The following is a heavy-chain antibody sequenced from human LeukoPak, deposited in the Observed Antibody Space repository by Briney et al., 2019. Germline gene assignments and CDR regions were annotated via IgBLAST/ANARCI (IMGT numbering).Heavy chain of an antibody. CDR3: ARDGPDYYGSGSYGPRAFDI. Sequence: ASVKVSCKASGYTFTSYDINWVRQATGQGLEWMGWMNPNSGNTGYAQKFQGRVTITRNTSISTAYMERSSLRSEDTAVFYCARDGPDYYGSGSYGPRAFDIWGQGTMVTVSS. CDR1: GYTFTSYD. J-gene: IGHJ3*02. D-gene: IGHD3-10*01. CDR2: MNPNSGNT. V-gene: IGHV1-8*03.